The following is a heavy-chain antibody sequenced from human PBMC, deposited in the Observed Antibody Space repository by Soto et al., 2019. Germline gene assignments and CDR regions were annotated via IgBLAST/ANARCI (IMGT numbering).Heavy chain of an antibody. CDR1: GFTFGFST. J-gene: IGHJ4*02. CDR3: ARTYCGGDCSFFDH. CDR2: IRGKAYSGIT. D-gene: IGHD2-21*02. Sequence: SLRLSCAASGFTFGFSTMSWFRQAPGKGPEWVGFIRGKAYSGITEYAASVTGRFTISRDDSKSIAYLQLHSLTTEDTAVYYCARTYCGGDCSFFDHWGQGTLVTVSS. V-gene: IGHV3-49*03.